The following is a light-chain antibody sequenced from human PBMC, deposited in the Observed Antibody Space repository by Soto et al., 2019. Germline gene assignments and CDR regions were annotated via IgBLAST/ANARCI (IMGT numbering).Light chain of an antibody. CDR1: SSNIGSNT. Sequence: QSVLTQPPSASGTPGQRVTISCSGSSSNIGSNTVNWFQHLPGTAPKLLIYRNNQRPSGVSDRFSGSKSGTSASLAISGLQSEDEAAYYCAAWDDSLNGYVFGSGTKVTVL. J-gene: IGLJ1*01. CDR3: AAWDDSLNGYV. CDR2: RNN. V-gene: IGLV1-44*01.